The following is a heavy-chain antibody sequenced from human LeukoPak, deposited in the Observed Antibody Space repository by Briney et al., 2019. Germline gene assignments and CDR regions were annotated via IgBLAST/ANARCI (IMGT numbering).Heavy chain of an antibody. CDR2: INAGNGNT. D-gene: IGHD3-9*01. CDR3: ARADILTGAFDY. Sequence: ASVKVSCKASGYTSTSYAMHWVRQAPGQRLEWMGWINAGNGNTKYSQKFQGRVTITRDTSASTAYMELSSLRSEGTAVYYCARADILTGAFDYWGQGTLVTVSS. CDR1: GYTSTSYA. J-gene: IGHJ4*02. V-gene: IGHV1-3*01.